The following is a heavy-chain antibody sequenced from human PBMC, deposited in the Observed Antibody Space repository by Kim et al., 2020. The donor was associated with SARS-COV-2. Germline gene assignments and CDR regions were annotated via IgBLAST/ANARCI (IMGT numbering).Heavy chain of an antibody. Sequence: IGYADSGKGRFTISRDNAKNSLYLQMNSLRAEDTALYYCAKDRDGWDAFDIWGQGTMVTVSS. J-gene: IGHJ3*02. V-gene: IGHV3-9*01. CDR3: AKDRDGWDAFDI. D-gene: IGHD2-15*01. CDR2: I.